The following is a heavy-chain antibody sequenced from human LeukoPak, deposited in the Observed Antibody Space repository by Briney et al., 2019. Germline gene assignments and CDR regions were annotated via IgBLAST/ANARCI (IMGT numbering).Heavy chain of an antibody. CDR3: AREEHCSSTSCLIDY. CDR2: ISYDGSNK. J-gene: IGHJ4*02. CDR1: GFTFSSYA. V-gene: IGHV3-30*01. Sequence: QSGGSLRLSCAASGFTFSSYAMHWVRQAPGKGLEWVAVISYDGSNKYYADSVKGRFTISRDNSKNTLYLQMNSLRAEDTAVYYCAREEHCSSTSCLIDYWGQGTPVTVSS. D-gene: IGHD2-2*01.